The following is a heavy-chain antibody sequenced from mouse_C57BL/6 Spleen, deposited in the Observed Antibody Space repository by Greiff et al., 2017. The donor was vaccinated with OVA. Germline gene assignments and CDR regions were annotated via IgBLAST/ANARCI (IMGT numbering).Heavy chain of an antibody. CDR1: GYSIPSGYY. CDR3: ARGSNWDEDYYAMDY. D-gene: IGHD4-1*02. CDR2: ISYDGSN. J-gene: IGHJ4*01. Sequence: EVQVVESGPGLVKPSQSLSLTCSVTGYSIPSGYYWNWIRQFPGNKLEWMGYISYDGSNNYNPSLKNRISITRDTSKNQFFLKLNSVTTEDTATYYCARGSNWDEDYYAMDYWGQGTSVTVSS. V-gene: IGHV3-6*01.